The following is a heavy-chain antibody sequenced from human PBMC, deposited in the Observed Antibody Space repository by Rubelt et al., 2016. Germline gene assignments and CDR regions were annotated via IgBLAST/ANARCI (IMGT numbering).Heavy chain of an antibody. Sequence: ISDSGGSRYYGDSVKGRFTISRDNSKNTLYLQMNSLRAEDTAVYYCAKDHEKLELRWFDPWGQGTLVTVSS. V-gene: IGHV3-23*01. CDR3: AKDHEKLELRWFDP. D-gene: IGHD1-7*01. CDR2: ISDSGGSR. J-gene: IGHJ5*02.